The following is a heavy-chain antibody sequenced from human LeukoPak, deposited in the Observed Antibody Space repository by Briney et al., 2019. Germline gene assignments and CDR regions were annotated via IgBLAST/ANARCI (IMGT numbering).Heavy chain of an antibody. Sequence: GGSLRLSCTASGFAFDERGMSWVRQVPGKGLEWVSGINWSGGSTGYADPLRGRFTISRDNAKNSLYLQMDSLRAEDTALYYCARAPITSPFYFDYWGQGTLVTVSS. CDR3: ARAPITSPFYFDY. CDR2: INWSGGST. J-gene: IGHJ4*02. CDR1: GFAFDERG. D-gene: IGHD2-2*01. V-gene: IGHV3-20*04.